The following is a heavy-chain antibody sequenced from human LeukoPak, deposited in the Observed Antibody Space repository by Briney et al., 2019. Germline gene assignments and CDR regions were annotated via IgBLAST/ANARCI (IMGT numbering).Heavy chain of an antibody. D-gene: IGHD3-3*01. J-gene: IGHJ4*02. CDR2: IYYSGST. Sequence: PSETLSLTCTVSGGSISSSSYYWSWIRQPPGKGLEWIGYIYYSGSTNYNPSLKSRVTISVDTSKNQFSLKLSSVTAADTAVYYCARLAFWSGYCDYWGQGTLVTVSS. CDR3: ARLAFWSGYCDY. CDR1: GGSISSSSYY. V-gene: IGHV4-61*05.